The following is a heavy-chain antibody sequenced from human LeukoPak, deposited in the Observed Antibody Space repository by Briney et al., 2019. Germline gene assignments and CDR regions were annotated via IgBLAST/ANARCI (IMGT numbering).Heavy chain of an antibody. V-gene: IGHV4-59*01. Sequence: SETLSLTCTVSGGSISSYYWSWIRQPPGKGLEWIGYIYYSGSTNYNPSLKSRVTISVDTSKNQFSLKLSSVTAADTAVYYCARGGSSWYNYYYYCMDVWGKGTTVTVSS. J-gene: IGHJ6*03. CDR3: ARGGSSWYNYYYYCMDV. D-gene: IGHD6-13*01. CDR2: IYYSGST. CDR1: GGSISSYY.